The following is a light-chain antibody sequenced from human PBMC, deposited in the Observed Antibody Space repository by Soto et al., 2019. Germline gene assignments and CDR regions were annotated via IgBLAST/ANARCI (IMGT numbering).Light chain of an antibody. Sequence: QAVVTQPPSVSGAPGQRVTISCTGSSSNIGAGYDVHWYQQLPGTAPKLLIYANSNRPSGVPDRFSGSKSGTSASLAITGLQAEDEADYYCQSYDTRLSVVFGGGTKLTVL. CDR3: QSYDTRLSVV. V-gene: IGLV1-40*01. CDR2: ANS. CDR1: SSNIGAGYD. J-gene: IGLJ2*01.